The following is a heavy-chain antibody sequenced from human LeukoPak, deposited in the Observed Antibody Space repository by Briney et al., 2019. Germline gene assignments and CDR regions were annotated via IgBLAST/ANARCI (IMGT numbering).Heavy chain of an antibody. Sequence: GGSLRLSCAASGFTFSSYSMNWVRQAPGKGLEWVSYISSSSSTIYYADSVKGRFTISRDNAKNSLYLQMNSLRAEDTAVYYFARDRPEYTCNYEGYYFDYWGQGTLVTVSS. V-gene: IGHV3-48*01. CDR1: GFTFSSYS. CDR3: ARDRPEYTCNYEGYYFDY. CDR2: ISSSSSTI. D-gene: IGHD1-7*01. J-gene: IGHJ4*02.